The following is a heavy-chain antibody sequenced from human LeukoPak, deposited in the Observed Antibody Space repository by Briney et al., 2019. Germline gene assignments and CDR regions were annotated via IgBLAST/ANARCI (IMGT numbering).Heavy chain of an antibody. Sequence: PSETLSLTCTVSGGSISSYYWSWIRQPPGKGLEWIGYIYYSGSTNYNPSFKSRVTISVDTSKNQFSLKLSSVTAADTAVYYCARDDPTTSDAFDIWGQGTMVTVSS. V-gene: IGHV4-59*01. CDR3: ARDDPTTSDAFDI. D-gene: IGHD1-7*01. J-gene: IGHJ3*02. CDR2: IYYSGST. CDR1: GGSISSYY.